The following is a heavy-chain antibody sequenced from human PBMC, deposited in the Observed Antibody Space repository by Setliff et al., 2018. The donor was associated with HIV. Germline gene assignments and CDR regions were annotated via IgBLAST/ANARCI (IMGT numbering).Heavy chain of an antibody. Sequence: QGLEWMGWIDSFKGNTKYAQKFQGRVTMITDTSTNTAYMELKSLRSDDTAVYYCARYRDSSDPGFYYMDVWGKGTTVTVSS. V-gene: IGHV1-18*01. CDR3: ARYRDSSDPGFYYMDV. J-gene: IGHJ6*03. D-gene: IGHD3-22*01. CDR2: IDSFKGNT.